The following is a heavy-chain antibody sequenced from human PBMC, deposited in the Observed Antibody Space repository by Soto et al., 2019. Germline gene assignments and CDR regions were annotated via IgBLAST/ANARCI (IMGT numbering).Heavy chain of an antibody. CDR1: GYTFTDYF. J-gene: IGHJ4*02. Sequence: QVQLVQSGAEVRKPGASVKVACTASGYTFTDYFIHWVRQAPGQGLEWLGWIKPATGGTVFAQNFQGRVTIARDTPVNTVNMELSSLRSGDTALYYCARSTQYSASLEFVYWGQGTLVAVSS. CDR2: IKPATGGT. D-gene: IGHD1-1*01. V-gene: IGHV1-2*02. CDR3: ARSTQYSASLEFVY.